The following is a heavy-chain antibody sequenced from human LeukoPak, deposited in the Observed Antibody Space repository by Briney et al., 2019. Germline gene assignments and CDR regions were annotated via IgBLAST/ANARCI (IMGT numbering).Heavy chain of an antibody. V-gene: IGHV3-7*01. J-gene: IGHJ3*02. CDR3: ARRQFNWGSAFDI. Sequence: GGSLRLSCVASGVTFSSYWMSWVRQAPGKGLEWVANIKQDGSEKYYVDSVKGRFTISRDNAKNSLYLQMNSLRAEDTAVYYCARRQFNWGSAFDIWGQGTLVTVSS. CDR2: IKQDGSEK. D-gene: IGHD7-27*01. CDR1: GVTFSSYW.